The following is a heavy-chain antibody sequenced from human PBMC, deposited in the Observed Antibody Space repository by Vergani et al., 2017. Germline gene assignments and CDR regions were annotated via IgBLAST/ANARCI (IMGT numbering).Heavy chain of an antibody. J-gene: IGHJ6*02. V-gene: IGHV3-48*03. D-gene: IGHD3-16*01. CDR3: ARTPIRFGLYYYYYGMDV. CDR1: GFTFSSYE. CDR2: ISSSGSTI. Sequence: EVQLVESGGGLVQPGGSLRLSCAASGFTFSSYEMNWVRPAPGKGLEWVSYISSSGSTIYYADSVKGRFTISRDNAKNSLYLQMNSLRAEDTAVYYCARTPIRFGLYYYYYGMDVWGQGTTVTVSS.